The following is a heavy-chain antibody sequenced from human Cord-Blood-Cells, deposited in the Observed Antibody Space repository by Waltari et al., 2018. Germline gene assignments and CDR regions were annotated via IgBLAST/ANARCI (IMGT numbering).Heavy chain of an antibody. CDR1: GGTFSSYA. Sequence: QVQLVQSGAEVKKPGSSVKVSCKASGGTFSSYAISWVRQAPGQGLEWMGRIIPILGIANYAQKFQGRVTITADKSTSTAYMALSSLRAEDTAVYYCVRDFEGIVLMVYATWFDPWGQGTLVTVSS. V-gene: IGHV1-69*09. CDR3: VRDFEGIVLMVYATWFDP. CDR2: IIPILGIA. D-gene: IGHD2-8*01. J-gene: IGHJ5*02.